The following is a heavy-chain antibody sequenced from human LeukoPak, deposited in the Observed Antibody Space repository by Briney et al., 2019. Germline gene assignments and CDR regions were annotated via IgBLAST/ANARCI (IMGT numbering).Heavy chain of an antibody. V-gene: IGHV4-34*01. J-gene: IGHJ4*02. D-gene: IGHD3-10*01. Sequence: PSETLSLTCAVYGGCFSGYYLSWIRQPPGKGLEWIGEINHSGSTNYNPSLKSRVTISVDTSKNQFSLKLSSVTAADTAVYYCATVGAGLRDYWGQGTLVTVSS. CDR3: ATVGAGLRDY. CDR1: GGCFSGYY. CDR2: INHSGST.